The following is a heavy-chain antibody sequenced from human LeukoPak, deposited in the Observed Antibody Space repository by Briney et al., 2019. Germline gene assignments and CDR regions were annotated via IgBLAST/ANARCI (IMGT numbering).Heavy chain of an antibody. CDR3: ARSPNFIAAAGTVDP. J-gene: IGHJ5*02. V-gene: IGHV3-11*01. CDR2: ISSSGSTI. Sequence: PGGSLRLSCAASGFTFSDYYMSWIRQAPGKGLEWVSYISSSGSTIYYADSVKGRFTISRDNAKNSLYLQMNSLRAEDTAVYYCARSPNFIAAAGTVDPWGQGTLVTVSS. CDR1: GFTFSDYY. D-gene: IGHD6-13*01.